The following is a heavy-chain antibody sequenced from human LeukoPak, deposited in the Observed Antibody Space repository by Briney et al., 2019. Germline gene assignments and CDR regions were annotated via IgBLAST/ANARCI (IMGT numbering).Heavy chain of an antibody. D-gene: IGHD3-10*01. CDR3: IRETHVGLHLEY. CDR2: INTDGYVT. V-gene: IGHV3-74*03. J-gene: IGHJ4*02. Sequence: PGGSLRLSCEASGFTFTTYWMHWVRQAAGKGLVWVARINTDGYVTTYADSVRGRFTVSRGNAENTLYLQMNDLRPEDPAVYYCIRETHVGLHLEYWGQGTLATVAS. CDR1: GFTFTTYW.